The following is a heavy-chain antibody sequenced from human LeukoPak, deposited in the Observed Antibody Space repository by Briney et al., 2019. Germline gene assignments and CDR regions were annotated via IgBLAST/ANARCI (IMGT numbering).Heavy chain of an antibody. V-gene: IGHV3-30*18. CDR1: GFTFSSYG. J-gene: IGHJ6*02. D-gene: IGHD3-3*01. CDR3: AKDTGFWGGYQYYYYYYGMDV. Sequence: GGSLRLSCAASGFTFSSYGMHWVRQAPGKGLEWVAVISYDGSNKYYADSVKGRFTISRDNSKNTLYLQMNSLRAEDTAVYYCAKDTGFWGGYQYYYYYYGMDVWGQGTTVTVSS. CDR2: ISYDGSNK.